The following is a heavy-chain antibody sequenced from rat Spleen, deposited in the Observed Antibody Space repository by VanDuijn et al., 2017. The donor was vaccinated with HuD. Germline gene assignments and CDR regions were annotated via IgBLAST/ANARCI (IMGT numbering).Heavy chain of an antibody. J-gene: IGHJ2*01. CDR3: VRPPYDGTYFHFFDY. CDR2: ISFCGSSP. CDR1: GFPFPNLY. Sequence: EVQPVESDGGLVQPGRALKLPCAASGFPFPNLYMAWVRPAPIKGLEWVASISFCGSSPHYGNPVKGRFTISRDNAKSTLYLQMNSLRSKEPYTYYCVRPPYDGTYFHFFDYWGQGVMFTVSS. V-gene: IGHV5-22*01. D-gene: IGHD1-12*02.